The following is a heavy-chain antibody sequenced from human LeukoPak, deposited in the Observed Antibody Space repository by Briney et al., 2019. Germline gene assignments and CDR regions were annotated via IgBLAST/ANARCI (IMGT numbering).Heavy chain of an antibody. CDR2: IYTSGST. CDR3: ARDLLVAVARDY. J-gene: IGHJ4*02. V-gene: IGHV4-4*07. D-gene: IGHD2-15*01. Sequence: SETLSLTCTVSGGSISSYYWSWIRQPARKGLEWIGRIYTSGSTNYNPSLKSRVTMSVDTSKNQFSLKLSSVTAADTAVYFCARDLLVAVARDYWGQGTLVTVSS. CDR1: GGSISSYY.